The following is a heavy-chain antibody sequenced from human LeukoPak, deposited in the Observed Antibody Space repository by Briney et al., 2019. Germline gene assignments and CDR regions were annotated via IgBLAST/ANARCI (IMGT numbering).Heavy chain of an antibody. D-gene: IGHD6-19*01. J-gene: IGHJ6*02. CDR2: ISYDGSNK. CDR3: ARDRSGWYDYYYYGMDV. Sequence: GGSLRLSCAASGFTFSTYAMSWVRQAPGKGLEWMAVISYDGSNKYYADSVKGRFTISRDNSKNTLYLQMNSLRAEDTAVYYCARDRSGWYDYYYYGMDVWGHGTTVTVSS. CDR1: GFTFSTYA. V-gene: IGHV3-30-3*01.